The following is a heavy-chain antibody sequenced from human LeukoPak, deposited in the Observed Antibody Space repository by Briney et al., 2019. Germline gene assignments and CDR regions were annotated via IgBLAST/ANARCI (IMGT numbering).Heavy chain of an antibody. Sequence: ASVKVSCKPSGYSFTSYGISWVRQAPGQGLEWVGWINPYNGKTNYAQKVQGRVTVTTDTSTSTAYMGLRSLRSDDTAVYYCARDPSGNPYFFDYWGQGTLVTVSS. CDR3: ARDPSGNPYFFDY. J-gene: IGHJ4*02. CDR2: INPYNGKT. V-gene: IGHV1-18*01. CDR1: GYSFTSYG. D-gene: IGHD3-3*01.